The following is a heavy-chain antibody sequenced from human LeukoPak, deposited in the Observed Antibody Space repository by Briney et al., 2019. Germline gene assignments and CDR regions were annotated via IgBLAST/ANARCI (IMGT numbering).Heavy chain of an antibody. J-gene: IGHJ4*02. Sequence: SETLSLTCTVSGGSISGYFWSWIRQPPGKGLEWIGYIHYSGSTNYNPSLNSRVTISVDTSKNQFSLRLSSVTAADTAVYYCARYGITIVRGGRYYFDSWGQGTLVTVSS. CDR2: IHYSGST. V-gene: IGHV4-59*08. D-gene: IGHD3-10*01. CDR1: GGSISGYF. CDR3: ARYGITIVRGGRYYFDS.